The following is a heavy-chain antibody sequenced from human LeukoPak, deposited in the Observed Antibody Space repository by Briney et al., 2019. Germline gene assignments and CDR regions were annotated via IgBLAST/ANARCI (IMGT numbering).Heavy chain of an antibody. CDR1: GFTFSSYA. CDR2: ISDSGGST. D-gene: IGHD3-10*01. J-gene: IGHJ4*02. V-gene: IGHV3-23*01. Sequence: PGGSLRLSCAASGFTFSSYAMSWVRQAPGKGLEWVSAISDSGGSTYYADSVKGRFTISRDNSKNTLYLQMNSLRAEDTAVYYCAKVPSNYYGSGSYSTNCWGQGTLVTVSS. CDR3: AKVPSNYYGSGSYSTNC.